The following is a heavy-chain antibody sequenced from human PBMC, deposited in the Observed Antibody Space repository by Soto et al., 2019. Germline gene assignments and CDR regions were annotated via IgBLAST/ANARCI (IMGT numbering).Heavy chain of an antibody. D-gene: IGHD4-17*01. CDR3: ARALPGGRTTDDAFDI. V-gene: IGHV1-24*01. CDR1: GYTLTELS. Sequence: ASVKVSCKVSGYTLTELSMHWVRQAPGKGLEWMGGFDPEDGETSYAQKFQGRVTMTEDTSTGTVYMELSSLRSEDTAVYYCARALPGGRTTDDAFDIWGQGTMVTVSS. CDR2: FDPEDGET. J-gene: IGHJ3*02.